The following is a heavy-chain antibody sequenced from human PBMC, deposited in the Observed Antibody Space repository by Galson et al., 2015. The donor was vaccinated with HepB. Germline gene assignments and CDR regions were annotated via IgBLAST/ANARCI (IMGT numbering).Heavy chain of an antibody. J-gene: IGHJ4*02. CDR1: GFTFSSYG. Sequence: SLRLSCAASGFTFSSYGMHWVRQAPGKGLEWVAVIWYGGSNKYYADSVKGRFTISRDNSKNTLFLQMNSLRVEDTAVYYCARDHTKQQLDYWGQGTLVTVSS. V-gene: IGHV3-33*01. D-gene: IGHD6-13*01. CDR2: IWYGGSNK. CDR3: ARDHTKQQLDY.